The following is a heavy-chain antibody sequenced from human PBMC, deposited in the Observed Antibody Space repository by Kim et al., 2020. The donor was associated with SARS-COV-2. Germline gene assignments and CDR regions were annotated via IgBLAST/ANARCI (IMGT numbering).Heavy chain of an antibody. CDR1: GFTFRRYD. Sequence: GGSLRLSCAASGFTFRRYDMHWVRQATGKGLEWVSVIGTVGDTYYQGSVKGRFTVSRENAKNCLYLQMNSLRAGDTAVYYCARASSGWFQGYGMDVWGQG. V-gene: IGHV3-13*01. CDR2: IGTVGDT. CDR3: ARASSGWFQGYGMDV. D-gene: IGHD6-19*01. J-gene: IGHJ6*02.